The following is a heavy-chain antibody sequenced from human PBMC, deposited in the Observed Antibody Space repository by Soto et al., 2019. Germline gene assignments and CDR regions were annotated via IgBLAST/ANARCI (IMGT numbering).Heavy chain of an antibody. CDR1: GDSVSSNSAA. D-gene: IGHD6-13*01. CDR3: ARGASVRVWVLAAADSYYYGMDV. V-gene: IGHV6-1*01. J-gene: IGHJ6*02. CDR2: TYYRSKWYN. Sequence: SQTLSLTCAISGDSVSSNSAAWNWIRQSPSRGLEWLGRTYYRSKWYNDYAVSVKSRITINPDTSKNQFSLQLNSVTPEDTAVYYCARGASVRVWVLAAADSYYYGMDVWGQGTTVTVSS.